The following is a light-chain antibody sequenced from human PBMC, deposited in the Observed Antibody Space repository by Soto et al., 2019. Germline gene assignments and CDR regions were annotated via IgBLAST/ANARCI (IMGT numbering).Light chain of an antibody. CDR1: QGISSR. Sequence: DIPMTQSPSSVSASVGDRVTITCRASQGISSRLAWYQQKPGKAPELLIYAASNLQSGVPSRFSGSASGTDFTLTISSLQPEDFATYYCQQANSLPLTFGGGTKVETK. CDR3: QQANSLPLT. CDR2: AAS. V-gene: IGKV1-12*01. J-gene: IGKJ4*01.